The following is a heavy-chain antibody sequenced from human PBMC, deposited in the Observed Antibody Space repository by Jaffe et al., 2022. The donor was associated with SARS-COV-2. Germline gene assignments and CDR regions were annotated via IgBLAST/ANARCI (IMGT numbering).Heavy chain of an antibody. Sequence: QVQLVESGGGVVQPGRSLRLSCAASGFTFSSYGMHWVRQAPGKGLEWVAVISYDGSNKYYADSVKGRFTISRDNSKNTLYLQMNSLRAEDTAVYYCAKDLNWGRIVAGPVYWGQGTLVTVSS. CDR2: ISYDGSNK. CDR3: AKDLNWGRIVAGPVY. J-gene: IGHJ4*02. CDR1: GFTFSSYG. D-gene: IGHD7-27*01. V-gene: IGHV3-30*18.